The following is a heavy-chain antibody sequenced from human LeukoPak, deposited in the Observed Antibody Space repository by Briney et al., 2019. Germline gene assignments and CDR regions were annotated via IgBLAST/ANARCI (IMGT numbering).Heavy chain of an antibody. Sequence: GRSLRLSCAASRFTFSRYGMHWVRQAPGKGLEWVASISYDGSNKQYGDFMKGRFTISRDNSKSTLNLQMNSLRGEDTAVYYCAKEGRRYFDYWGQGALVTVSS. V-gene: IGHV3-30*18. J-gene: IGHJ4*02. CDR3: AKEGRRYFDY. CDR1: RFTFSRYG. CDR2: ISYDGSNK.